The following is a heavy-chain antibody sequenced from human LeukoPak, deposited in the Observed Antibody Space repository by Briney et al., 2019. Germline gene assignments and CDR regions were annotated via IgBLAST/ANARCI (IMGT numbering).Heavy chain of an antibody. D-gene: IGHD3-22*01. J-gene: IGHJ5*02. CDR1: GYTFTNYY. CDR2: IDPSGGST. Sequence: ASVKVSCKASGYTFTNYYMHWVRQAPGQGLEWMGIIDPSGGSTSNAQRFQGRVTMTRDTSISTAYMELSRLRSDDTAVYYCARAGKYYYDSSGYYPWGQGTLVTVS. CDR3: ARAGKYYYDSSGYYP. V-gene: IGHV1-46*01.